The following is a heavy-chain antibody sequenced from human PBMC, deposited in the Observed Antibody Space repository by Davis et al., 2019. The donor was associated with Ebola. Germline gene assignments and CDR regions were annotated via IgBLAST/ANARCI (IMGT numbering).Heavy chain of an antibody. Sequence: GESLKISCAASGITVSNAWVTWVRHAPAKARDLVGRVESQTDGESTDYASPVKGRFTISRDDSKNTLYLQMNSLNTEDTAVYYCVEDWNYDNIFEYWGQGTLVTVSS. CDR3: VEDWNYDNIFEY. CDR2: VESQTDGEST. V-gene: IGHV3-15*04. D-gene: IGHD1-7*01. J-gene: IGHJ4*02. CDR1: GITVSNAW.